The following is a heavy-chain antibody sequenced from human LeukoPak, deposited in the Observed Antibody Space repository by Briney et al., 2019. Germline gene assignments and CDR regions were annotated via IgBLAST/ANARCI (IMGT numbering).Heavy chain of an antibody. CDR3: AREKWDEDAFDM. D-gene: IGHD1-26*01. J-gene: IGHJ3*02. Sequence: GGSLRLSCAASGFTFSSYSMNWVRQAPGKGLEWVSYISSSSTIYYADSVKGRFTISRDNAKNSLYLQMNSLRAEDTAVYYCAREKWDEDAFDMWGQGTMVTVSS. CDR1: GFTFSSYS. V-gene: IGHV3-48*01. CDR2: ISSSSTI.